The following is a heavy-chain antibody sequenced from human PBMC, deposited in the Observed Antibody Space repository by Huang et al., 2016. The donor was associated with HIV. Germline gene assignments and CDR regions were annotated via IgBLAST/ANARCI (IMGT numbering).Heavy chain of an antibody. J-gene: IGHJ4*02. D-gene: IGHD3-22*01. V-gene: IGHV1-8*03. Sequence: QVQLLQSGAEVRKPGASVRVSCKASGFPFTTFDFNWVRQATGQGLEWMGWMRPSSGNTGNAQKFQGIVTITRNTSINTAYMELSSLRSDGTAVYYGARAKGEYWDGRNYYSRYTFDSWGQGTLVTVSS. CDR1: GFPFTTFD. CDR3: ARAKGEYWDGRNYYSRYTFDS. CDR2: MRPSSGNT.